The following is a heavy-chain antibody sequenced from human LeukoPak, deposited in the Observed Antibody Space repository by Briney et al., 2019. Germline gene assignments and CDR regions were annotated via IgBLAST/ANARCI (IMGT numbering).Heavy chain of an antibody. V-gene: IGHV3-48*03. J-gene: IGHJ4*02. CDR2: ISSSGSAI. D-gene: IGHD6-19*01. CDR3: ARGGSLGY. Sequence: PGGSLRLSCAASGFTCSSYEMNWVRQAPGKGLEWVSKISSSGSAIYYADSVKGRFTISRDNAKSSLYLQMNSLRVEDTAIYYCARGGSLGYWGQGTLVTVSS. CDR1: GFTCSSYE.